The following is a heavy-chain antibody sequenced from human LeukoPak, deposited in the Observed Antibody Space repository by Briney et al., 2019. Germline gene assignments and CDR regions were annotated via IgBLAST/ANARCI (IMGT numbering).Heavy chain of an antibody. CDR1: GGSISSYY. D-gene: IGHD1-26*01. Sequence: SETLSLTCTVSGGSISSYYWSWIRQPPGKGLEWIGYIYYSGSTNYNPSLKSRVTISVDTSKNQFSLKLSSVTAADTAVYYCARLAGALDYWGQGTLATVSS. J-gene: IGHJ4*02. CDR3: ARLAGALDY. CDR2: IYYSGST. V-gene: IGHV4-59*08.